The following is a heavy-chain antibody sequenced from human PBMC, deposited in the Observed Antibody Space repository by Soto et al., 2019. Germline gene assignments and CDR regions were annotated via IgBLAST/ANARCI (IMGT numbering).Heavy chain of an antibody. Sequence: GESLKISCKGSGYSFTSYCISWVRQMPGKGLEWMGRIDPSDSYTNYSLSFQGHVTISADKSISTAYLQWSSLKASDTAMYYCARHWRNYIAFDIWGQGTRVTVSS. CDR1: GYSFTSYC. CDR3: ARHWRNYIAFDI. D-gene: IGHD1-7*01. CDR2: IDPSDSYT. J-gene: IGHJ3*02. V-gene: IGHV5-10-1*01.